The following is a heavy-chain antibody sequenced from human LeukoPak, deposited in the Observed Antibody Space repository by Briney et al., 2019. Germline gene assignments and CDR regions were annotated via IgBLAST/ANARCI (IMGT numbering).Heavy chain of an antibody. V-gene: IGHV1-69*04. CDR1: GGTFSSYA. CDR2: IIPILGIA. J-gene: IGHJ4*02. D-gene: IGHD1-26*01. Sequence: SVRVSCKASGGTFSSYAISWVRQAPGQGLEWMGRIIPILGIANYAQKFQGRVTITADKSTSTAYMELSSLRSEDTAVYYCARLSGGSYLVDYWGQGTLVTVSS. CDR3: ARLSGGSYLVDY.